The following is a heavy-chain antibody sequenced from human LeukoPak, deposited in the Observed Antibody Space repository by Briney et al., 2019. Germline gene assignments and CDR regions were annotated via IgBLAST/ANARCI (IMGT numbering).Heavy chain of an antibody. J-gene: IGHJ4*02. CDR1: GGSISSGGYY. CDR2: IYYSGST. CDR3: ARYGWELLEGFDY. D-gene: IGHD1-26*01. Sequence: SETLSLTCTVSGGSISSGGYYWSWIRQHPGKGLEWIGYIYYSGSTYYNPSLKSRVTISVDTSKNQFSLKLSSVTAADTAVYYCARYGWELLEGFDYWGRGTLVTVSS. V-gene: IGHV4-31*03.